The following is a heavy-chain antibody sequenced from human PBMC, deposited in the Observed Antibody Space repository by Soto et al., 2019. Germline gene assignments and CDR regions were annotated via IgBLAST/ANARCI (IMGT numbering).Heavy chain of an antibody. J-gene: IGHJ4*02. D-gene: IGHD6-19*01. CDR2: ISGGGATT. Sequence: EVQLLESGGGLVQPGGSLRLSCAASGFTFSSYAMSWVRQAPGKGLEWVSAISGGGATTYYADSVKGRFTISRDNSKNTLYLQIYSLRAEDTAVYYCAKQAGYTSDPFDYWGQGTLVTVSP. CDR1: GFTFSSYA. CDR3: AKQAGYTSDPFDY. V-gene: IGHV3-23*01.